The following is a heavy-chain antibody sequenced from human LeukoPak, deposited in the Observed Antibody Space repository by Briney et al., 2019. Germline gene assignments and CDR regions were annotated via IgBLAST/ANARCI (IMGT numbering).Heavy chain of an antibody. CDR2: INHGGST. CDR1: GGSFSGYY. Sequence: SETLSLTCAVYGGSFSGYYWSWIRQPPGKGLEWIGEINHGGSTNYKSSLKSRVTMSVDTSKNQFSLRLSSVTAADTAVYYCARGSFAASYGMDVWGQGTTVTVSS. J-gene: IGHJ6*02. V-gene: IGHV4-34*01. CDR3: ARGSFAASYGMDV. D-gene: IGHD5-18*01.